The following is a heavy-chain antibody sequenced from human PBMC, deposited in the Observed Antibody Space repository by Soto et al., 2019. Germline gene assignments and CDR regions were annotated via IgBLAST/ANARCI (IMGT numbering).Heavy chain of an antibody. CDR1: GFTVSNNY. V-gene: IGHV3-66*01. Sequence: EVQLVESGGGLVQPGGSLRLSCAASGFTVSNNYMSWVRQAPGKGLEWVSVTYSGGSTSYADSVKGRFTISRDNSKNTLYLQMNSLRAEDTAVYSRARGRLNGSFDYWGQGTLVTVSS. J-gene: IGHJ4*02. D-gene: IGHD6-25*01. CDR2: TYSGGST. CDR3: ARGRLNGSFDY.